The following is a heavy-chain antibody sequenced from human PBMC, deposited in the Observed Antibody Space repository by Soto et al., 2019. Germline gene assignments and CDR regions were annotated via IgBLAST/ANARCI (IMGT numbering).Heavy chain of an antibody. CDR1: GFTFSSYW. Sequence: GGSLRLSCAASGFTFSSYWMHWVRQAPGKGLVWVSRINSDGGSTSYADSVKGRFTISRGNAKNTLYLQMNSLRAEDTAVYYCARDEGYYDSSALHAFDIWGQGTMVTVSS. CDR3: ARDEGYYDSSALHAFDI. J-gene: IGHJ3*02. V-gene: IGHV3-74*01. D-gene: IGHD3-22*01. CDR2: INSDGGST.